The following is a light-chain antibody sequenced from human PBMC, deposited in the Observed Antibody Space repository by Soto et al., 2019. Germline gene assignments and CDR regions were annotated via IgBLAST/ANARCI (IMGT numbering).Light chain of an antibody. V-gene: IGLV1-44*01. CDR3: AAWDDSLNGLWV. CDR1: SSNIGSNT. CDR2: NND. Sequence: QSVLTQPPSASGTPGQRVTISCSGSSSNIGSNTVNWYQQVPGTAPKLLISNNDQRPSGVPDRFSGSKSGTSASLAISELQSEDEADYYCAAWDDSLNGLWVFGGGTQLTVL. J-gene: IGLJ3*02.